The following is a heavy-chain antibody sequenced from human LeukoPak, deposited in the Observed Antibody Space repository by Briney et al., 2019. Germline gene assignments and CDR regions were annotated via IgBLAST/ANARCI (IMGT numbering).Heavy chain of an antibody. Sequence: ASVKVSCKASGYTFTSYAMHWVRQAPGQRLEWMGWINAGNGNTKYSQKFQGRVTITRDTSASTAHMELSSLRSEDTAVYYCARVTIFGVVTPRGAFDIWGQGTMVTVSS. CDR2: INAGNGNT. CDR1: GYTFTSYA. V-gene: IGHV1-3*01. D-gene: IGHD3-3*01. CDR3: ARVTIFGVVTPRGAFDI. J-gene: IGHJ3*02.